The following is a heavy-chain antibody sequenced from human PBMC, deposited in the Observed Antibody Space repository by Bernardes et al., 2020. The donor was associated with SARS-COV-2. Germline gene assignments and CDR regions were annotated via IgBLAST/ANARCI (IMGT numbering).Heavy chain of an antibody. CDR1: GFTFSSYA. V-gene: IGHV3-23*01. J-gene: IGHJ5*02. Sequence: GGSLRLSCAASGFTFSSYAMSWVRQAPGKGLEWVSAISGSGGSTYYADSVKGRFTISRDNSKNTLYLQMNSLRAEDTAVYYCAKAPYSSSWWNRFDPWGQGTLVTVSS. D-gene: IGHD6-13*01. CDR2: ISGSGGST. CDR3: AKAPYSSSWWNRFDP.